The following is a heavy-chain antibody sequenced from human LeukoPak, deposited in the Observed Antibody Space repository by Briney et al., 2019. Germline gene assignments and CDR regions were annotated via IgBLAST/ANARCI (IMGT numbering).Heavy chain of an antibody. CDR2: INQDGSEK. J-gene: IGHJ4*02. Sequence: GGSLRLSCAASGFTFSSHWMSWGRQAPGKGLEWVANINQDGSEKYYVDSVKGRFTISRDNAKNSLYLQMNTLSPEDTAIYYCARDHVVDGLVFDYWGQGTLVTVSS. D-gene: IGHD2-15*01. CDR3: ARDHVVDGLVFDY. CDR1: GFTFSSHW. V-gene: IGHV3-7*01.